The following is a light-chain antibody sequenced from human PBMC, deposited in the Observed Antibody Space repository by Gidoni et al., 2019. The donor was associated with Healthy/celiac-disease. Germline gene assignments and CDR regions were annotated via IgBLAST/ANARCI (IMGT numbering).Light chain of an antibody. CDR2: EDS. V-gene: IGLV3-10*01. Sequence: SSELPQPRSVSVSPGQTARITCAGAALPNKYAYCYQQKSGQAPVLVIYEDSKRPSGIPERFSGSSSGTMATLTISGAQVEDEADYYCYSTDISGNHRVFGGGTKLTVL. J-gene: IGLJ3*02. CDR3: YSTDISGNHRV. CDR1: ALPNKY.